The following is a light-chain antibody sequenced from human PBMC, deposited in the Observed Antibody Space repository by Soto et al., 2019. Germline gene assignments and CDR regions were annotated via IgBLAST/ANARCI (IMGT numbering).Light chain of an antibody. CDR2: DVT. J-gene: IGLJ3*02. Sequence: QSALTQPRSVSGSPGQSVTIYCTGTSSDVGDYHYVSWYQHHPGKAPKLMIYDVTKRPSGVPNRFSGSKSGNTASLTISGLQAEDEADYYCCSYAGSYTWVFGGGTKVTVL. V-gene: IGLV2-11*01. CDR3: CSYAGSYTWV. CDR1: SSDVGDYHY.